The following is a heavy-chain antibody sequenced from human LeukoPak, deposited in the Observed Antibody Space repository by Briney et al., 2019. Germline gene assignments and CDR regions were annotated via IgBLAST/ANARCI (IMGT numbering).Heavy chain of an antibody. V-gene: IGHV4-38-2*02. CDR3: ATIFHRGDV. CDR2: IYHSGFT. CDR1: NYSINNGYY. J-gene: IGHJ6*04. Sequence: PSETLSLTCTVSNYSINNGYYWGWIRQPPGRGLEWIGSIYHSGFTYSNPSLTSRLTMSIDASKNEFSLRLTSVTAADTAVYYCATIFHRGDVWGEGTTVTVSS. D-gene: IGHD3-9*01.